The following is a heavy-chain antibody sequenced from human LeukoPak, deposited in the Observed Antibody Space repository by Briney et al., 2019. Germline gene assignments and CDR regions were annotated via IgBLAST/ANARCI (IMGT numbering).Heavy chain of an antibody. D-gene: IGHD3-3*01. CDR3: ARNGQSGFSFDP. CDR1: GRSFVGGY. CDR2: GDQTGGT. Sequence: PSETLSLTCAVDGRSFVGGYWSWIRQPPGKGLEWIGEGDQTGGTKYNPSLKGRVTISADSSKNQFSLKLYSVTAADTAVYYCARNGQSGFSFDPWGQGTLVTVSS. J-gene: IGHJ5*02. V-gene: IGHV4-34*01.